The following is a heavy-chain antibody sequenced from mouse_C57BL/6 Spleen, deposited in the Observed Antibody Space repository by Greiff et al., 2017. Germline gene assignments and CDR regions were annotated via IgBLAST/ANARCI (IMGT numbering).Heavy chain of an antibody. V-gene: IGHV5-16*01. Sequence: VQLKESEGGLVQPGSSMKLSCTASGFTFSDYYMAWVRQVPEKGLEWVANINYDGSSTYYLDSLKSRFIISRDNAKNILYLQMSSLKSEDTATYYCERVPFSYAMGYWCQGTTGTVSS. CDR1: GFTFSDYY. J-gene: IGHJ4*01. CDR3: ERVPFSYAMGY. CDR2: INYDGSST.